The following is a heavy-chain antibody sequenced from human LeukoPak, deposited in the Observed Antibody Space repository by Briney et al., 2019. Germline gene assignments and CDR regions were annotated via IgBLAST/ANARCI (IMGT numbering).Heavy chain of an antibody. V-gene: IGHV4-39*07. J-gene: IGHJ6*03. CDR2: VYYSGST. Sequence: SETLSLTCTVSGGSISSDSYYWGWIRQPPGKGLEWIGSVYYSGSTNYNPSLKSRVTISVDTSKNQFSLKLSSVTAADTAVYYCARGYDFWSGPFMDVWGKGTTVTVSS. CDR3: ARGYDFWSGPFMDV. D-gene: IGHD3-3*01. CDR1: GGSISSDSYY.